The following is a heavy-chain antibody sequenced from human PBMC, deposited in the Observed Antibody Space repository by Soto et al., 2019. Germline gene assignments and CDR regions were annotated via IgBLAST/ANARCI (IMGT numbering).Heavy chain of an antibody. J-gene: IGHJ4*02. CDR3: STGYYDITRPFDY. V-gene: IGHV3-15*07. CDR2: IRTQPAGGTA. Sequence: EVQLVESGGGLVKPGGSLRLSCAASGFSFASVYMNWVRQAPGQGLEWVGRIRTQPAGGTADYAAFVKGRFTISREDSTHTLYLQLSSLKTEDTAVYYCSTGYYDITRPFDYWGQGTLVSVSS. D-gene: IGHD3-9*01. CDR1: GFSFASVY.